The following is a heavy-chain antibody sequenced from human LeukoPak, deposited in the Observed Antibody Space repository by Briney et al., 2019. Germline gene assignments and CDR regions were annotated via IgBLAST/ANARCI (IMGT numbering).Heavy chain of an antibody. CDR2: ISGSGGST. CDR3: AKGAAAAGTMYYYYYMDV. J-gene: IGHJ6*03. D-gene: IGHD6-13*01. Sequence: GGPLRLSCAASGFTFSSYAMSWVRQAPGKGLEWVSAISGSGGSTYYADSVKGRFTISRDNSKNTLYLQMNSLRAEDTAVYYCAKGAAAAGTMYYYYYMDVWGKGTTVTVSS. CDR1: GFTFSSYA. V-gene: IGHV3-23*01.